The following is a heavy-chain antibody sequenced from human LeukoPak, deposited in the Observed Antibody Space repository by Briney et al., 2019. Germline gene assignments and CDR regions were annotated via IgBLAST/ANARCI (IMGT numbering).Heavy chain of an antibody. J-gene: IGHJ4*02. CDR1: GFTFSDYY. V-gene: IGHV3-11*01. D-gene: IGHD2-2*01. CDR3: VGYCSTTGCADHGY. CDR2: ISSSGSTI. Sequence: PGGSLRLSCAASGFTFSDYYMSWIRQAPGKGLEWVSYISSSGSTIYYADSVKRRFTISRDNAKNSLYLQVNSLRVEDTAVYYCVGYCSTTGCADHGYWGQGTLVTVSS.